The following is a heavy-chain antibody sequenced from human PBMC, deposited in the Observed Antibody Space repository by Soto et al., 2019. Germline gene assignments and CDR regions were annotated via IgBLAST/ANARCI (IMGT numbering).Heavy chain of an antibody. J-gene: IGHJ1*01. CDR2: IYHSGST. D-gene: IGHD2-21*02. CDR1: GGSISSSNW. Sequence: ASETLSLTCAVSGGSISSSNWWSWVRQPPGKGLEWIGEIYHSGSTNYNPSLKSRVTISVDKSKNQFSLKLSSVTAADTAAYYCASHLAYCGGDCYPIYFQHWGQGTLVTVSS. CDR3: ASHLAYCGGDCYPIYFQH. V-gene: IGHV4-4*02.